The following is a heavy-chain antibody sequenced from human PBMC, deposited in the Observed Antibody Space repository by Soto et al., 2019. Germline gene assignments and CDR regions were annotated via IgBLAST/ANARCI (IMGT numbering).Heavy chain of an antibody. CDR1: GGSISSYY. CDR3: ARELEQGFDY. V-gene: IGHV4-59*01. Sequence: SETLSLTCTVSGGSISSYYWSWIRQPPGKGLEWIGYIYYSGSTNYNPSLKSRVTISVDTSKNQFSLKLSSVTAADTAVYYCARELEQGFDYWGQGTLVTVSS. J-gene: IGHJ4*02. CDR2: IYYSGST. D-gene: IGHD6-6*01.